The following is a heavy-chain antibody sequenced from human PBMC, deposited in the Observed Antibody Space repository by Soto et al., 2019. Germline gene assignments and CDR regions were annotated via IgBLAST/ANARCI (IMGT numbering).Heavy chain of an antibody. D-gene: IGHD6-6*01. CDR2: ISYDGSNK. V-gene: IGHV3-30*18. J-gene: IGHJ3*02. Sequence: GGSLRLSCAASGFTFSSYGMHWVRQAPGKGLEWVAVISYDGSNKYYADSVKGRFTISRDNSKNTLYLQMNSLRAEDTAVYYCAKEQLAQKIFAFDIWGQGTMVTVSS. CDR3: AKEQLAQKIFAFDI. CDR1: GFTFSSYG.